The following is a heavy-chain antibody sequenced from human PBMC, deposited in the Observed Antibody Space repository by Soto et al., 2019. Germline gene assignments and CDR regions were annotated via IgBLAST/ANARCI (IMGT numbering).Heavy chain of an antibody. Sequence: GASVKVSCKASGYTFTSYYMHWVRQAPGQGFEWMGIINPSGGSTSYAQKFQGRVTMTRDTSTSTVYMELSSLRSEDTAVYYFARAEGSSGWYPLFDYWGQGTLVTVSS. CDR2: INPSGGST. J-gene: IGHJ4*02. V-gene: IGHV1-46*01. D-gene: IGHD6-19*01. CDR1: GYTFTSYY. CDR3: ARAEGSSGWYPLFDY.